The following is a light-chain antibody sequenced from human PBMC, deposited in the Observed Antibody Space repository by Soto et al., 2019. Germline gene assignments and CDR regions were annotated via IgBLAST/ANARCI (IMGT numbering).Light chain of an antibody. V-gene: IGKV3-20*01. CDR2: EAS. J-gene: IGKJ1*01. Sequence: IVVTQSPRTLSLSPGARATLSCRASESVSTFLAWYQQKPGQAPRLLIYEASRRATGIPDRFGGIVSGTDFTLTIRRLETEDFALYYGQQYGSSPPFTFAQGTKVDI. CDR3: QQYGSSPPFT. CDR1: ESVSTF.